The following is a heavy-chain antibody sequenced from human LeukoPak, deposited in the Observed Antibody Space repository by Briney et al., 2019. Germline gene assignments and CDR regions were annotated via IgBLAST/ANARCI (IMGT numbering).Heavy chain of an antibody. Sequence: GGSLRLSCAASGFTFSSYGMPWVRQAPGKGLEWVAVISYDGSNKYYADSVKGRFTISRDNSKNTLYLQMNSLRAEDTAVYYCAKAITPQYYYDSSGYSLDYWGQGTLVTVSS. J-gene: IGHJ4*02. CDR1: GFTFSSYG. CDR3: AKAITPQYYYDSSGYSLDY. V-gene: IGHV3-30*18. CDR2: ISYDGSNK. D-gene: IGHD3-22*01.